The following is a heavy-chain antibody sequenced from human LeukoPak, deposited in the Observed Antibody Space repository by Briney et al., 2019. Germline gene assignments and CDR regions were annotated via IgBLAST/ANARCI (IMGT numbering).Heavy chain of an antibody. Sequence: SETLSLTCTVSGGSISSSSYYWGWIRQPPGKGLEWIGSIYYSGSTYYNPSLKSRVTISVDTSKNQFSLKLSSVTAADTAVYYCARPRVAGKRSTGWFDPWGQGTVVTVSS. CDR1: GGSISSSSYY. D-gene: IGHD6-19*01. CDR2: IYYSGST. CDR3: ARPRVAGKRSTGWFDP. V-gene: IGHV4-39*01. J-gene: IGHJ5*02.